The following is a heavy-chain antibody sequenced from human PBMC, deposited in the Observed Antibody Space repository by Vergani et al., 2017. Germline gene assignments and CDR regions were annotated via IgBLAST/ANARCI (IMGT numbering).Heavy chain of an antibody. CDR1: GYTFTSYD. CDR3: ASVFPTTIYYYYYGMDV. Sequence: QVQLVQSGAEVKKPGASVKVSCKASGYTFTSYDINWVRQATGQGLEWMGWMNPNSGNTGYAKKFQGRVTMTRNTSISTAYLELSSLRAEDTAVYYCASVFPTTIYYYYYGMDVWGQGTTVTVSS. D-gene: IGHD1-26*01. J-gene: IGHJ6*02. CDR2: MNPNSGNT. V-gene: IGHV1-8*01.